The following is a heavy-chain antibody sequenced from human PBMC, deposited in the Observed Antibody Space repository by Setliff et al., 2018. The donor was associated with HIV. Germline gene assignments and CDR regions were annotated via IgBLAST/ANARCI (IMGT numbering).Heavy chain of an antibody. D-gene: IGHD5-18*01. CDR2: IYFSGST. CDR1: GGSISSSSHY. V-gene: IGHV4-39*01. CDR3: ARPRYTYGTPPAFDI. J-gene: IGHJ3*02. Sequence: PSETLSLTCTVSGGSISSSSHYWGWIRQPPGKGLEGIGSIYFSGSTYYNPSLKSRVTISVDTSKNQFSLKLSSVTAADTAVYYCARPRYTYGTPPAFDIWGRGTVVTVSS.